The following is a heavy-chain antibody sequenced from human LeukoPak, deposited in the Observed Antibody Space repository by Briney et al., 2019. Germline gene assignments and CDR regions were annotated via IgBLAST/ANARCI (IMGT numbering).Heavy chain of an antibody. D-gene: IGHD6-19*01. Sequence: GGSLRLSCAASGFTVSSNYMSWVRQAPGKGLEWVSVIYSGGSTYYADSVKGRFTISRDNSKNTLYLRMNSLRAEDTAVYYCARHSSGWSFGYWGQGTLVTVSS. CDR3: ARHSSGWSFGY. J-gene: IGHJ4*02. CDR2: IYSGGST. V-gene: IGHV3-53*01. CDR1: GFTVSSNY.